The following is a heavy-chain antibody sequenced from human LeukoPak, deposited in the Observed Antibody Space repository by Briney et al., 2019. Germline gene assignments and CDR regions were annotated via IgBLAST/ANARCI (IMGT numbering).Heavy chain of an antibody. CDR3: AKWSSSGYYYVGYFDY. D-gene: IGHD3-22*01. V-gene: IGHV3-23*01. CDR1: GFSFNDAW. J-gene: IGHJ4*02. Sequence: GGSLRLSCAASGFSFNDAWKTWVSQAPGQGLEWVAAVSGSDGSTYYADSVKGRFTISRDNSMNTLYLQMNSLRAEDTAVYYCAKWSSSGYYYVGYFDYWGQGTLVTVSS. CDR2: VSGSDGST.